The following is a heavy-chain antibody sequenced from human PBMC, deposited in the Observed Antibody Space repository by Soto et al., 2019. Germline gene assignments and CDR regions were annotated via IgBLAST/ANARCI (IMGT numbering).Heavy chain of an antibody. V-gene: IGHV3-23*01. CDR2: VIESGVSA. CDR1: GLTFSNYT. CDR3: ARNAITGHLAQYFDY. J-gene: IGHJ4*02. D-gene: IGHD1-20*01. Sequence: GGSLRRACAASGLTFSNYTMTGFRQAPGKGLEWVSGVIESGVSASYADSVKGGLSISRDNSRNTPYLQMYTLRAEDTAVYFFARNAITGHLAQYFDYWGQGTVVTVSS.